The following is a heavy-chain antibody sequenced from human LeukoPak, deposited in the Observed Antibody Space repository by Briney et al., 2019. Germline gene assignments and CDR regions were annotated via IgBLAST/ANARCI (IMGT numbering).Heavy chain of an antibody. CDR1: GLTFISYG. Sequence: GGPLSLSWAAPGLTFISYGMHWVRQAPAKGLKWWAFLRYAGSNKYYADSVKGRFTIYRDNSKNTLYLQMNSLRAEDTAVYYCARGYCSGGSCSDFDYWGQGTLVTVSS. CDR2: LRYAGSNK. V-gene: IGHV3-30*02. J-gene: IGHJ4*02. D-gene: IGHD2-15*01. CDR3: ARGYCSGGSCSDFDY.